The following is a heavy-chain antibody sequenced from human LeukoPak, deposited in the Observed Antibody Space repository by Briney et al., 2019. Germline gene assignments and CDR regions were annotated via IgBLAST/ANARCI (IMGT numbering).Heavy chain of an antibody. D-gene: IGHD2-2*01. Sequence: SETLSLTCAVYGGSFSGYYWSWIRQPPGKGLEWIGEIDHSGSTNYNPSLKSRVTISVDTSKNQFSLKLSSVTAADTAVYYCARGEGYCSSTSCGDAFDIWGQGTMVTVSS. CDR1: GGSFSGYY. J-gene: IGHJ3*02. CDR3: ARGEGYCSSTSCGDAFDI. V-gene: IGHV4-34*01. CDR2: IDHSGST.